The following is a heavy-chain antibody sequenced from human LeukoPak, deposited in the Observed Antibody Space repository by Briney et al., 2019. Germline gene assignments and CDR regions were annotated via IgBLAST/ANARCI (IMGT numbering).Heavy chain of an antibody. CDR1: GGSISSYY. J-gene: IGHJ4*02. CDR2: IYYSGST. D-gene: IGHD4-23*01. Sequence: SETLSLSCTVSGGSISSYYWSWIRQPPGKGLEWIGYIYYSGSTNYNPSLKSRVTISVDTSKNQFSLKLSSVTAADTAVYYCARHEGTPTTVVTYYFDYWGQGTLVTVSS. CDR3: ARHEGTPTTVVTYYFDY. V-gene: IGHV4-59*08.